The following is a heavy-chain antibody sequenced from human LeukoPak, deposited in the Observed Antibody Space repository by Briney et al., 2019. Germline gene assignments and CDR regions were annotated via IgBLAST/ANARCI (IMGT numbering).Heavy chain of an antibody. J-gene: IGHJ4*02. CDR1: GGSLSSGSYY. Sequence: SQTLSLTCTVSGGSLSSGSYYWSWLRQPAGTGLEWIGRIYTSGSTNYNPSLKSRLTISVDTSKNQFSLKLSSVTAADTAVYYCARVTTGGYYHCWGQGTLVTVSS. CDR3: ARVTTGGYYHC. CDR2: IYTSGST. V-gene: IGHV4-61*02. D-gene: IGHD3-22*01.